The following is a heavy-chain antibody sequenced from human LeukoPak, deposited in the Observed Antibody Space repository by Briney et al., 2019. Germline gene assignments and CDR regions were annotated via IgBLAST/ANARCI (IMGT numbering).Heavy chain of an antibody. CDR1: GFTFSDYY. CDR3: ARDLPILLWFGELLSSPGGNPYYFDY. J-gene: IGHJ4*02. D-gene: IGHD3-10*01. Sequence: GGSLRLSCAASGFTFSDYYMSWIRQAPGKRLEWVSYISSSGSTIYYADSVKGRLTISRDNAKNSLYLQMNSLRAEDTAVYYCARDLPILLWFGELLSSPGGNPYYFDYWGQGTLVTVSS. CDR2: ISSSGSTI. V-gene: IGHV3-11*01.